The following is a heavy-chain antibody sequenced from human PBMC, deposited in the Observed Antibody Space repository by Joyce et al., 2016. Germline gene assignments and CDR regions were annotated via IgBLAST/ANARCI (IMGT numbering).Heavy chain of an antibody. CDR2: IKAKADGGTT. V-gene: IGHV3-15*01. CDR3: TTALLGDGYNWGDWFDP. J-gene: IGHJ5*02. CDR1: GFTFSNAW. D-gene: IGHD5-24*01. Sequence: EVQLVESGGGLVKPGGSLRLSCAASGFTFSNAWVSWVRQAAGKGLEWVGRIKAKADGGTTDYAAPVKGRFTISTDDSKKTLYLQMNSLKTEDTAVYYCTTALLGDGYNWGDWFDPWGQGTLVTVSS.